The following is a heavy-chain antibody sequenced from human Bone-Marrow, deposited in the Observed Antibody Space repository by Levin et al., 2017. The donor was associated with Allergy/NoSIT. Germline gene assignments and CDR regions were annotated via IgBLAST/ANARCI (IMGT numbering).Heavy chain of an antibody. CDR2: ISSSSSYI. J-gene: IGHJ6*02. CDR3: ATWGGGSSSSDYYYGMDV. D-gene: IGHD6-6*01. CDR1: GFTFSSYS. Sequence: PGGSLRLSCAASGFTFSSYSMNWVRQAPGKGLEWVSSISSSSSYIYYADSVKGRFTISRDNAKNSLYLQMNSLRAEDTAVYYCATWGGGSSSSDYYYGMDVWGQGTTVTVSS. V-gene: IGHV3-21*01.